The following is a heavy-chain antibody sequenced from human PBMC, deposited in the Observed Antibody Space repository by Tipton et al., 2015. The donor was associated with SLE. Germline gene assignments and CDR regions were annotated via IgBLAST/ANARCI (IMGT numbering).Heavy chain of an antibody. D-gene: IGHD5-18*01. Sequence: TLSLTCTVSGGSIISSSHYRGWIRQPPGKGLEYIGSIYYSGSPYYNPSLKSRVTISLDTSKNQFSLKLSSVTAADTAVYYCAREATAIEVRYYYHYYMDVWGKGTTVTISS. J-gene: IGHJ6*03. V-gene: IGHV4-39*02. CDR1: GGSIISSSHY. CDR3: AREATAIEVRYYYHYYMDV. CDR2: IYYSGSP.